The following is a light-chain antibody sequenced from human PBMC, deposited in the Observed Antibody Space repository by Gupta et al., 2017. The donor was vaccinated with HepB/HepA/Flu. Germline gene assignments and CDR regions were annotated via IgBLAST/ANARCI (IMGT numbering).Light chain of an antibody. CDR1: QSVSSSY. Sequence: NAFTQSLCTLSLSPGERATLSCRASQSVSSSYLAWYQQKPGQAPRLLIYGASSRATGIPDKFSGSGSGTDFTLTISRLEPEDFAVYYCQRYGSSPTWSFGQGTKLEIK. CDR2: GAS. V-gene: IGKV3-20*01. CDR3: QRYGSSPTWS. J-gene: IGKJ2*04.